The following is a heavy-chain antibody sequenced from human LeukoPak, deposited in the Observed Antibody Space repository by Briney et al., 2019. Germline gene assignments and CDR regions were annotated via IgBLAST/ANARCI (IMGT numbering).Heavy chain of an antibody. Sequence: SVKVSCKASGGTFSSYAISWVRQAPGQGLEWMGRIIPILGIANYAQKFQGKVTITADKSTSTAYMELSSLRSEDTAVYYCARDRINPRPAVAAPWYFDYWGQGTLVTVSS. V-gene: IGHV1-69*04. CDR2: IIPILGIA. CDR3: ARDRINPRPAVAAPWYFDY. D-gene: IGHD2-15*01. J-gene: IGHJ4*02. CDR1: GGTFSSYA.